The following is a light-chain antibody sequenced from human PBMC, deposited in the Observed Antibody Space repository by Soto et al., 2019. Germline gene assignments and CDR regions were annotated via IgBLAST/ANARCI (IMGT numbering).Light chain of an antibody. CDR1: SSDVGGYNY. CDR3: YSYTTSSTYV. CDR2: HVS. V-gene: IGLV2-14*01. Sequence: QSALTQPASASGSPGQSITISCTGTSSDVGGYNYVSWYQQHPAKVPKLMIYHVSNRPSGVSDRFSGSKSGNTASLTISGLKAEDEGDYYCYSYTTSSTYVFGTGTKLTVL. J-gene: IGLJ1*01.